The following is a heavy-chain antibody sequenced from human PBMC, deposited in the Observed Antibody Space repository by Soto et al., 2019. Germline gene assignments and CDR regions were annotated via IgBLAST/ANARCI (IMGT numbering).Heavy chain of an antibody. CDR3: ARGEWLPRSDY. J-gene: IGHJ4*02. D-gene: IGHD3-3*01. V-gene: IGHV4-34*01. Sequence: QVQLQQWGAGLLKPSETLSLTCAVFRGSFSGYFWSWIRQPPGKGLEWIGEINHSGSTNYNPSLKGRVTISVDTSENQFSLKLTSVTAEDTAVYYCARGEWLPRSDYWGQGTLVTVSS. CDR1: RGSFSGYF. CDR2: INHSGST.